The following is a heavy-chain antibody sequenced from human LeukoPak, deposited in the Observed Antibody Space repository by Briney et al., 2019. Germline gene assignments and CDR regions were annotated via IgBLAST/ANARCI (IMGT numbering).Heavy chain of an antibody. D-gene: IGHD2-15*01. CDR2: INPNSGGT. CDR1: GYTFTAYY. J-gene: IGHJ4*02. CDR3: ARSDVVVVTATTHFDY. V-gene: IGHV1-2*02. Sequence: ASVKASCKASGYTFTAYYIHWVRQAPGQGLEWMGWINPNSGGTNYAQNFQGRVTMTSDTSTYTTHMELSRLRSDDTAVYYCARSDVVVVTATTHFDYWSQGTLVTVSS.